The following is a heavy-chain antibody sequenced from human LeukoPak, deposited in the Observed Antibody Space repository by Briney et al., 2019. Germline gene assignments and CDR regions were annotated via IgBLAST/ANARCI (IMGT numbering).Heavy chain of an antibody. CDR2: ISSSSSYI. Sequence: GGSLRLSCAASGFTFSSYSMNWVRQAPGKGLEWVSSISSSSSYIYYADSVKGRFTISRDNAKNSLYLQMNSLRAEDTAVYYCARDRAASRGGYYYGMDVWGQGTTVTVSS. V-gene: IGHV3-21*01. D-gene: IGHD3-10*01. CDR3: ARDRAASRGGYYYGMDV. J-gene: IGHJ6*02. CDR1: GFTFSSYS.